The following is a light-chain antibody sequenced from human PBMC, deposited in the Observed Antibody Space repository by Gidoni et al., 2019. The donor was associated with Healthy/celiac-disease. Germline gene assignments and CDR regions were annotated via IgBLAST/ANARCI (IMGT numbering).Light chain of an antibody. CDR3: QQYNSYSLT. CDR1: QSISSW. V-gene: IGKV1-5*01. CDR2: DAS. J-gene: IGKJ4*01. Sequence: DIQMTQSPSTLSASVGDRVTITCRASQSISSWLAWYQQKPGKAPKLLIYDASSLESGVPSRFSGSGSGTEFTLTISSLQPEDFATYYCQQYNSYSLTFXGXTKVEIK.